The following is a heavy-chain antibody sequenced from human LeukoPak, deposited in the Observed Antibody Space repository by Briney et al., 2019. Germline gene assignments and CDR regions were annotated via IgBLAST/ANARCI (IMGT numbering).Heavy chain of an antibody. CDR2: FHYSGTT. CDR3: ARGVNSGYFDY. CDR1: GVSISSDY. D-gene: IGHD1-26*01. J-gene: IGHJ4*02. Sequence: SETLSLTCTVSGVSISSDYWSWIRQPPGKGLEWIGCFHYSGTTNYNPSLKSRVTISLDTSKTQFSLKLTSVTAADTAVYYCARGVNSGYFDYCGQGTLVTVSS. V-gene: IGHV4-59*01.